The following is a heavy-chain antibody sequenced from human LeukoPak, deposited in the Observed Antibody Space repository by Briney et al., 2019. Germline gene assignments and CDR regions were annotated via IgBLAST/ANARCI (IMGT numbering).Heavy chain of an antibody. CDR2: IYPGDSDT. CDR1: GYSFTSYW. V-gene: IGHV5-51*01. CDR3: ARSPGDSSGWYTNFDY. Sequence: GESLKISCKGSGYSFTSYWIGLVRHMPGKGLELMGIIYPGDSDTRYSPSFQGQVNISADKSTSTAYLQWSSLKASDTAMYYCARSPGDSSGWYTNFDYWGQGTLVTVSS. J-gene: IGHJ4*02. D-gene: IGHD6-19*01.